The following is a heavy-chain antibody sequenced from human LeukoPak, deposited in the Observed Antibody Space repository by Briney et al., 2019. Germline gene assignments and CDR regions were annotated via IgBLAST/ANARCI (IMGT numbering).Heavy chain of an antibody. V-gene: IGHV1-18*01. Sequence: ASVKVSCKASGYTFTNYGISWVRQAPGQGLEWMGWISAYNGKTKYVQNLQDRVTMTTDTSTSTAYMELRSLRSDDTAIYYCARSGGRFLDYGDAFDIRGQGTMVTVSS. CDR2: ISAYNGKT. CDR3: ARSGGRFLDYGDAFDI. J-gene: IGHJ3*02. D-gene: IGHD4-17*01. CDR1: GYTFTNYG.